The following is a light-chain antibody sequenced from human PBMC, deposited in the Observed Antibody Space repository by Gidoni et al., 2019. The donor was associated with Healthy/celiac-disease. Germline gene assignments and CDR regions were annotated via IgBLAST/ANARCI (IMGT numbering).Light chain of an antibody. CDR1: ISDVGGYNY. J-gene: IGLJ2*01. CDR2: DVS. Sequence: QSALTQPASVSGSPGQSLTISCTGTISDVGGYNYVSWYQQHPGKAPKLMIYDVSHRPSGVSNRFSGSKSGNTASLTISGLQAEDEADYYCSSYTSSSTLVFGGGTKLTVL. V-gene: IGLV2-14*01. CDR3: SSYTSSSTLV.